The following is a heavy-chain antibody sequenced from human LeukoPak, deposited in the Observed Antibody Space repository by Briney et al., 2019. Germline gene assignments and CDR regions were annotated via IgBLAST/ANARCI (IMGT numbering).Heavy chain of an antibody. CDR1: GFTFSSYA. J-gene: IGHJ4*02. CDR2: ISYDGSNK. Sequence: PGGSLRLSCAASGFTFSSYAMHWVRQAPGKGLEWVAVISYDGSNKYYADSVKGRFTISRDNSKNTLYLQMNSLRAEDTAVCYCARASAAMMIMVDYWGQGTLVTVSS. V-gene: IGHV3-30-3*01. CDR3: ARASAAMMIMVDY. D-gene: IGHD2-8*01.